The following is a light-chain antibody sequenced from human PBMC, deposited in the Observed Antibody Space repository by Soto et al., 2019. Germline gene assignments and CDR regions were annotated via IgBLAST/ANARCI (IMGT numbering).Light chain of an antibody. V-gene: IGKV3-20*01. CDR1: QSITSTY. J-gene: IGKJ1*01. CDR2: DIS. CDR3: QQYGNSPRT. Sequence: EIVLTQSPGTLSLSPGERATLSCRTSQSITSTYLAWYQQKPGQAPRLLIYDISTRATGIPDRFSGSGSGTDFTLTINRLEPEDFAVYFCQQYGNSPRTFGQGTKVEIK.